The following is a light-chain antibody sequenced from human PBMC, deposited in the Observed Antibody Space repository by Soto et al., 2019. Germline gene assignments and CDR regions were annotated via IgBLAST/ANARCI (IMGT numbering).Light chain of an antibody. CDR3: CSYGDNNYVV. J-gene: IGLJ1*01. Sequence: QSALTQPPSASGSPGQSVTISCTGTSSDVGYYKYVSWYQQHPGKVPKLMIFEVNKRPSGVPDRFSGSKSGNSASLTVSGLDPDDEADYYCCSYGDNNYVVFGSGTKLTVL. CDR1: SSDVGYYKY. CDR2: EVN. V-gene: IGLV2-8*01.